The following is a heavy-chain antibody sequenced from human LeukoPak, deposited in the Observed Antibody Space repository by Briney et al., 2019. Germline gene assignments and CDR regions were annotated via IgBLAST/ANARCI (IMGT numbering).Heavy chain of an antibody. CDR2: IYYSGST. CDR3: ARSKGILTGYRFDY. Sequence: SETLSLTCTVSGGSISSYYWSWIRQPPGKGLEWIGYIYYSGSTNYNPSLKSRVTISVDTSKNQFSLKLSSVTAADTAVYYCARSKGILTGYRFDYWGQGTLVTVSS. V-gene: IGHV4-59*01. CDR1: GGSISSYY. J-gene: IGHJ4*02. D-gene: IGHD3-9*01.